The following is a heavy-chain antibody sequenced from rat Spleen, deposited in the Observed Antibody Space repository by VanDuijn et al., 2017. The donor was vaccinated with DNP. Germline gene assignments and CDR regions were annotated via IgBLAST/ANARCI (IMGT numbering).Heavy chain of an antibody. V-gene: IGHV5S11*01. CDR1: GLTFSDYY. CDR2: ITSSGGNP. J-gene: IGHJ4*01. D-gene: IGHD1-10*01. CDR3: ARVQLCYYGMDA. Sequence: EVQLVESGGGLVQPGRSLKLSCGASGLTFSDYYMAWVRQTPTKGLEWVASITSSGGNPNYPDTVKGRFTISRDNAKSTIYLQMDSLRSEEPATYFCARVQLCYYGMDAWGQGTSVTVSS.